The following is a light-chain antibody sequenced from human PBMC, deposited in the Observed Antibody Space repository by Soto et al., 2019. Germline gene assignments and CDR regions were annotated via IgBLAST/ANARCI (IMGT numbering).Light chain of an antibody. V-gene: IGKV3-11*01. J-gene: IGKJ4*01. CDR1: QSVSSY. CDR3: QQRSNWLT. Sequence: EIVLTQSPATLSLSPGERATLSCRASQSVSSYLAWYQQKPGQAPRLLIYDASNRATGIPARFSGSGSGTDFTLTISSLEPEDFAVYYCQQRSNWLTFGGGPKVEIK. CDR2: DAS.